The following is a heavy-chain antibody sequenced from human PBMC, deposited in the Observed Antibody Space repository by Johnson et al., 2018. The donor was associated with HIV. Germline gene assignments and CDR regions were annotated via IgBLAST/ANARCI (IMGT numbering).Heavy chain of an antibody. CDR1: GFTFSTNW. D-gene: IGHD6-13*01. CDR3: ARDESGSSWAFDI. V-gene: IGHV3-20*04. J-gene: IGHJ3*02. Sequence: VQLVESGGGLVQPGGSLRLSCVGSGFTFSTNWMHWVRQAPGKGLEWVSGINWNGGSTGYADSVKGRFTISRDNAKNSLYLQMNRLRAEYTALYYCARDESGSSWAFDIWGQGTMVTVSS. CDR2: INWNGGST.